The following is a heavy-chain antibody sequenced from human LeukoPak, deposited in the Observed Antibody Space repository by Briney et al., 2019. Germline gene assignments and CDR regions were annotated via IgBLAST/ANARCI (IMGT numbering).Heavy chain of an antibody. D-gene: IGHD3-10*01. CDR1: GFTFSNYG. CDR2: IRYDGSNK. J-gene: IGHJ3*02. CDR3: AKDRDPMEPDAFDI. V-gene: IGHV3-30*02. Sequence: GGSLRLSCAASGFTFSNYGMHWVRQAPGKGLEWVAFIRYDGSNKYYADSVKGRFTISRDNSKNTLYLQMNSLRAEDTAVYYCAKDRDPMEPDAFDIWGQGTMVTVPS.